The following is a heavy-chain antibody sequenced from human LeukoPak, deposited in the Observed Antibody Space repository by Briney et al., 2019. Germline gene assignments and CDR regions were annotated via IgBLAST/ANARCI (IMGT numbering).Heavy chain of an antibody. Sequence: GGSLRLSCAASGFTFSTYWMHWVRQAPGKGLVWVSRISGDGSATIYAGSVKGRFTISRDNAENTMYLQMNSLTVEDTAVYYCTRRVSATRWFDPWGQGTLVTVSS. J-gene: IGHJ5*02. V-gene: IGHV3-74*01. CDR3: TRRVSATRWFDP. D-gene: IGHD2-15*01. CDR2: ISGDGSAT. CDR1: GFTFSTYW.